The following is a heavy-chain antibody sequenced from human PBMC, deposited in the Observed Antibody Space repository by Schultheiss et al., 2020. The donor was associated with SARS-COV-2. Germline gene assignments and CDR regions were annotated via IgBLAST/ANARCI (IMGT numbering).Heavy chain of an antibody. Sequence: LRLSCTVSGGSISSGSYYWSWIRQPAGKGLEWIGRIYTSWSTNYNPSLKSRVTISVDTSKNQFSLKLSSVTAADTAVYYCARGNWNYSHSYYYYGMDVWGQGTTVTVSS. V-gene: IGHV4-61*02. CDR1: GGSISSGSYY. D-gene: IGHD1-7*01. CDR2: IYTSWST. CDR3: ARGNWNYSHSYYYYGMDV. J-gene: IGHJ6*02.